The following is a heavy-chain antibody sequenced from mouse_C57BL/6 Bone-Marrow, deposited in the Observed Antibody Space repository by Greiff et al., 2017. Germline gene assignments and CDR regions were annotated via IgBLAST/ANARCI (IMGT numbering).Heavy chain of an antibody. J-gene: IGHJ4*01. Sequence: EVQVVESGGGLVKPGGSLKLSCAASGFTFSSYALSWVRQTPEKRLEWVATISDGGSYTYYPDNGKGRFTISSDHAKNNLYLQMSHLKSEDTAMYYCARDRGALTRNSYAMDYWGQGTSVTVSS. D-gene: IGHD2-1*01. CDR3: ARDRGALTRNSYAMDY. CDR2: ISDGGSYT. V-gene: IGHV5-4*01. CDR1: GFTFSSYA.